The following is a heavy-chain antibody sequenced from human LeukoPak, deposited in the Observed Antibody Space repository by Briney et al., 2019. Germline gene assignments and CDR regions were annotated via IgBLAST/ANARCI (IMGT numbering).Heavy chain of an antibody. CDR2: ISSSATTI. Sequence: GGSLRLSCAASGFTFSSYEMNWARQAPGKGLEWISYISSSATTIWYADSVKGRFTISRDNAKNSLYLQMNSLRADDTAVYYCARDPGVGSGWWYYFDYWGQGTVVTVSS. V-gene: IGHV3-48*03. J-gene: IGHJ4*02. CDR3: ARDPGVGSGWWYYFDY. D-gene: IGHD6-19*01. CDR1: GFTFSSYE.